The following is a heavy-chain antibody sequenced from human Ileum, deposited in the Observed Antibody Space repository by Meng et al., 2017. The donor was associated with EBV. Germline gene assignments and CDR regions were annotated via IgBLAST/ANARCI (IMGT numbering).Heavy chain of an antibody. J-gene: IGHJ4*02. D-gene: IGHD2-21*02. Sequence: HVLPPVAGPVLAKPSEAFALRLSCAICVLRSHDYFWPWIPQPPGRVLWWIGYMSYTGSTNYKSTLKSRVTISVDKSKIQFSLKLASVTAADTAVYYCARERGGGDRGIQWGQGTLVTVSS. CDR3: ARERGGGDRGIQ. CDR2: MSYTGST. V-gene: IGHV4-61*08. CDR1: ICVLRSHDYF.